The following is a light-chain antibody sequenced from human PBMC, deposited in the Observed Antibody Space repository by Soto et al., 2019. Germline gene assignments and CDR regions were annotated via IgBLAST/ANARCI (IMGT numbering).Light chain of an antibody. J-gene: IGKJ4*01. CDR2: RAS. CDR3: QQYNNWPRAT. Sequence: EMTQSQATRSVSPGETARLSCNASQSISSNLAWYQQKLGQAPRLFIFRASSRATGIPARFSGSGSGTEFNMTISSLQSEDFAVYYCQQYNNWPRATFGGGTKVDIK. V-gene: IGKV3-15*01. CDR1: QSISSN.